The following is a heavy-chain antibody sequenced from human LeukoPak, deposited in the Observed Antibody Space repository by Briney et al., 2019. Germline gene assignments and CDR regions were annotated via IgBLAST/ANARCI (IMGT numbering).Heavy chain of an antibody. Sequence: GGSLRLSCAASGFTFSSYAMSWVRQAPGKGLEWVSAISGSGGSTYYADSVKGRFTISRDNFKNTLYLQMNSLRAEDTAVYYCAKVYFDWLPHGHFDYWGQGTLVTVSS. CDR1: GFTFSSYA. CDR3: AKVYFDWLPHGHFDY. CDR2: ISGSGGST. D-gene: IGHD3-9*01. V-gene: IGHV3-23*01. J-gene: IGHJ4*02.